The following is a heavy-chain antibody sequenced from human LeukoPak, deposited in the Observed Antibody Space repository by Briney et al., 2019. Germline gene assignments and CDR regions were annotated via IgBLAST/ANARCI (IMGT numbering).Heavy chain of an antibody. J-gene: IGHJ4*02. CDR1: GLTFSRYW. Sequence: PGGSLTPSSAPAGLTFSRYWTNWVRPVPGKGLEWVANRREDGSEKYYVDSVKGRFTISRDNTKNLLYLEMSSLRAEDTAVYYCGVVYWGQGTLVTVSS. CDR3: GVVY. V-gene: IGHV3-7*01. CDR2: RREDGSEK.